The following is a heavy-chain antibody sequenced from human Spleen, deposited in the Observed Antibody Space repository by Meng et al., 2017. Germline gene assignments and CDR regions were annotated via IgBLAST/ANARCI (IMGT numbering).Heavy chain of an antibody. CDR1: GYSFTSHW. D-gene: IGHD2-15*01. CDR2: IYPDDSDT. J-gene: IGHJ6*02. CDR3: ARHGCSSGGSCYYYGMDV. V-gene: IGHV5-51*01. Sequence: GESLKISCKGSGYSFTSHWIGWVRQMPGKGLEWMGIIYPDDSDTRYSPSFQGQVTISADKSISTAYLQWSSLKASDTAMYYCARHGCSSGGSCYYYGMDVWGQGTTVTVSS.